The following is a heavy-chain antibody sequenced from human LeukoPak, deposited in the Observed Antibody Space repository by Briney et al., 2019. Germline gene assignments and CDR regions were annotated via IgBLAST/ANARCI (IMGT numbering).Heavy chain of an antibody. CDR2: ISTSGDST. CDR1: GFTFNNYA. J-gene: IGHJ4*02. V-gene: IGHV3-23*01. D-gene: IGHD2-2*01. Sequence: GGSLRLSCAASGFTFNNYAMTWVRQAPGKGLEWVSTISTSGDSTYYADSVKGRFTISRDNSKNTLYLQMNSLAAEDTALHYCARARYCSSTSCFLDYWGQGTLVTVSS. CDR3: ARARYCSSTSCFLDY.